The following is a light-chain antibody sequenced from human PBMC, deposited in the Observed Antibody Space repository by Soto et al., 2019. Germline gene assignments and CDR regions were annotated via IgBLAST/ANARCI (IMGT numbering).Light chain of an antibody. CDR3: QQYGSYST. Sequence: DIQMTQSPSTLSASVGDRVTITCRASQSVNKYLAWYQQKSGSAPKLLIYKASSLESGVPSRFSGSGSGTEFNLTISSLQPDDFGTYFCQQYGSYSTFGPGTRMDI. CDR1: QSVNKY. V-gene: IGKV1-5*03. CDR2: KAS. J-gene: IGKJ3*01.